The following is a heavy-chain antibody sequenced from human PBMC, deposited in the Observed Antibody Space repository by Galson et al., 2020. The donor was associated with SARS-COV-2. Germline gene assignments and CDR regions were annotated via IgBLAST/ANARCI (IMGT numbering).Heavy chain of an antibody. CDR3: ARAGPIAAHDAFDI. Sequence: SETLSLTCTVSGGSISSYYWSWIRQPPGKGLEWIGYIYYSGSTNYNPSLKSRVTISVDTSKNQFSLKLSSVTAADTAVYYCARAGPIAAHDAFDIWGQGTMVTVSS. D-gene: IGHD6-13*01. CDR2: IYYSGST. J-gene: IGHJ3*02. CDR1: GGSISSYY. V-gene: IGHV4-59*01.